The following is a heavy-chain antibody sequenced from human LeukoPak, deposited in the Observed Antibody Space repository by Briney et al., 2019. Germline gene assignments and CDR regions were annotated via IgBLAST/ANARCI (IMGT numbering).Heavy chain of an antibody. D-gene: IGHD4-23*01. CDR3: ARVYGGKPGGWFDP. CDR1: GDSISSGDYY. J-gene: IGHJ5*02. V-gene: IGHV4-30-4*01. Sequence: SETLSLTCTVSGDSISSGDYYWSWIRQPPGKGLEWIGYIYYSGSTYYNPSLKSRVTISVDTSKNQFSLKLSSVTAADTAVYYCARVYGGKPGGWFDPWGQGTLVTVSS. CDR2: IYYSGST.